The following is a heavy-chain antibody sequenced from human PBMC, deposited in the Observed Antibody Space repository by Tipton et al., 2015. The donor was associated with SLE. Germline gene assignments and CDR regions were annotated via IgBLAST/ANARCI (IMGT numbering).Heavy chain of an antibody. J-gene: IGHJ3*01. V-gene: IGHV4-38-2*01. CDR2: DYHSGRT. CDR1: GHSISTDYY. CDR3: ASGYRSGPDAFDV. Sequence: TLSLTCAVSGHSISTDYYWGWIRQPPGKGLEWIGSDYHSGRTYYNPSLKSRVTISLDTAKNHFSLKLTSVTAADTAVYYCASGYRSGPDAFDVWGQGTMVTVSS. D-gene: IGHD6-19*01.